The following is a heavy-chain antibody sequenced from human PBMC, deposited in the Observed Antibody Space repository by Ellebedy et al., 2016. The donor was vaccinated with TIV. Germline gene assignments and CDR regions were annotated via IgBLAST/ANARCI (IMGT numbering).Heavy chain of an antibody. J-gene: IGHJ4*02. D-gene: IGHD6-19*01. V-gene: IGHV1-24*01. CDR2: FDPEDGET. Sequence: ASVKVSXXVSGYSLTELSMHWVRQAPGKGLEWMGGFDPEDGETIYAQKFQGRVTMTEDTSTDTAYMELSSLRSEDTAVYYCATRIAVAGTLIFRYWGQGTLVTVSS. CDR3: ATRIAVAGTLIFRY. CDR1: GYSLTELS.